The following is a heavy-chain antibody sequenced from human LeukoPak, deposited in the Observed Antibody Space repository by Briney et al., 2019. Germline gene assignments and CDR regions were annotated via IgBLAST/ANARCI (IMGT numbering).Heavy chain of an antibody. D-gene: IGHD3-22*01. CDR1: GDSVSGYY. CDR3: ARGLRDEERHYGYYYMDV. CDR2: FYTSANT. V-gene: IGHV4-4*09. J-gene: IGHJ6*03. Sequence: SETLSLTCTVSGDSVSGYYGSWIRQPPGKGLEWIGYFYTSANTNYNPSLKSRVTMSVDTSKNKFSLKLSPVTAADTAVYYCARGLRDEERHYGYYYMDVWGKGTTVTVSS.